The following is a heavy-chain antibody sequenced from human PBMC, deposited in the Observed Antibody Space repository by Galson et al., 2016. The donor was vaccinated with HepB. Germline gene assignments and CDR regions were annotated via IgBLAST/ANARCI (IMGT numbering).Heavy chain of an antibody. CDR3: TTVSGRYSGN. V-gene: IGHV3-72*01. D-gene: IGHD3-9*01. J-gene: IGHJ4*02. CDR2: ARDKSNGYST. CDR1: GFMFGDHY. Sequence: SLRLSCAASGFMFGDHYMEWVRQALGEGLEWVGRARDKSNGYSTEYAASVKGRFSISGDVSKNSLYLQMKSLTSEVTAVYYCTTVSGRYSGNWGLGTLVTGSS.